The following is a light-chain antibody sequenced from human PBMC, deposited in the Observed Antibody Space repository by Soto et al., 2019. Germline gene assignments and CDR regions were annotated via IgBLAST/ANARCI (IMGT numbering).Light chain of an antibody. CDR2: AAS. CDR3: LQDYNYPYT. CDR1: QGVRND. J-gene: IGKJ2*01. V-gene: IGKV1-6*01. Sequence: AIQMTQSPSSLSASVGDRVTITCRASQGVRNDLGWYQQKPGQAPKLLIYAASHLQSGVPSRFSGSGSGTDFTLTISSLQSEDFATYYCLQDYNYPYTFGQGTKLEIK.